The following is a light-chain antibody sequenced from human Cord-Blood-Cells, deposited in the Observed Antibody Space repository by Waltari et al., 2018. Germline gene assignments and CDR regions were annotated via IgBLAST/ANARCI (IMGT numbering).Light chain of an antibody. CDR1: QSVSSY. CDR3: QQRSNWPPT. Sequence: EIVLTQSTATLSLSPGERATLSCRASQSVSSYLAWYQQKPGPAPRLLIYDASNRATGIPARFSGSGSGTDFTLTISSLEPEDFAVYYCQQRSNWPPTFGQGTKVEIK. J-gene: IGKJ1*01. V-gene: IGKV3-11*01. CDR2: DAS.